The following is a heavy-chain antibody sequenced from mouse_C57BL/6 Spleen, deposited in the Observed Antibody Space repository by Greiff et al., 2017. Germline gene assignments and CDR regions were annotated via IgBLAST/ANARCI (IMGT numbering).Heavy chain of an antibody. Sequence: VQLQQSGAELVRPGASVKLSCTASGFNIKDYYMHWVKQRPEQGLEWIGRIDPEDGDTEYAPKFQGKATMTADTSSNTAYLQLSSLTSEDTAVYYCTRGPSYYYGSSPYAMDHWGQGTSVTVSS. D-gene: IGHD1-1*01. CDR1: GFNIKDYY. CDR3: TRGPSYYYGSSPYAMDH. J-gene: IGHJ4*01. CDR2: IDPEDGDT. V-gene: IGHV14-1*01.